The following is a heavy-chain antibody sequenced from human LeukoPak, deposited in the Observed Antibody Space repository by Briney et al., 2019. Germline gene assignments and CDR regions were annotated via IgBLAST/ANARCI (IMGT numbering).Heavy chain of an antibody. CDR3: ARVASNMFGYASFDY. Sequence: SETLSLTCTVSGGSISSYYWAWIRQPPGQGLEWIAGIYHSGNTFYNPSLKGRVTISLDTSKNQFSLNLNSVTAADTAVYYCARVASNMFGYASFDYWGQGTLVTVSS. CDR1: GGSISSYY. CDR2: IYHSGNT. D-gene: IGHD2-2*01. V-gene: IGHV4-38-2*02. J-gene: IGHJ4*02.